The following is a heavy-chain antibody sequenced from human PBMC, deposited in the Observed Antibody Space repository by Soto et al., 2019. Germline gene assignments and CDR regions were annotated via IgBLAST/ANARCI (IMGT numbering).Heavy chain of an antibody. CDR3: ARRALTGYYRLGYYYGMDV. CDR1: GYTFTSYG. Sequence: ASVKVSCKASGYTFTSYGISWVRQAPGQGLEWMGWISAYNGNTNYAQKLQGRVTMTTDTSTSTAYMELRSLRSDDTAVYYCARRALTGYYRLGYYYGMDVWGQGTTVTVSS. J-gene: IGHJ6*02. V-gene: IGHV1-18*04. D-gene: IGHD3-9*01. CDR2: ISAYNGNT.